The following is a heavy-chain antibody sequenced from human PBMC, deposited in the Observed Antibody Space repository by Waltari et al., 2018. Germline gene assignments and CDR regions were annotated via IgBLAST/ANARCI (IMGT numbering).Heavy chain of an antibody. CDR2: ISSSSSTI. D-gene: IGHD2-21*01. V-gene: IGHV3-48*01. J-gene: IGHJ4*02. CDR3: AKDFCGDCSSGYFDY. CDR1: GFTFSSYS. Sequence: EVQLVESGGGLVQPGGSLRLSCAASGFTFSSYSMNWVRQAPGKGLEWVSYISSSSSTIYYADSVKGRFTISRDNSKNTLYLQMNSLRAEDTAVYYCAKDFCGDCSSGYFDYWGQGTLVTVSS.